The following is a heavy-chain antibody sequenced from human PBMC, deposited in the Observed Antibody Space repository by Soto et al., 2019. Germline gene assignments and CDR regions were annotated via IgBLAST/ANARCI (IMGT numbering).Heavy chain of an antibody. J-gene: IGHJ4*02. CDR3: TRVLKSRGSSCTNGVCFDY. V-gene: IGHV3-49*03. CDR1: GFTFGDYA. CDR2: IRSKAYGGTT. D-gene: IGHD2-8*01. Sequence: GGSLRLSCTASGFTFGDYAMSWFRQAPGKGLEWVGFIRSKAYGGTTEYAASVKGRFTISRDDSKSIAYLQMNSLKTEDTAVYYCTRVLKSRGSSCTNGVCFDYWGQGTLVTVSS.